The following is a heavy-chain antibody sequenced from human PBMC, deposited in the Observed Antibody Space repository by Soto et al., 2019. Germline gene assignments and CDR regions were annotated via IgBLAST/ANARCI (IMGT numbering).Heavy chain of an antibody. CDR2: ISHDASNK. J-gene: IGHJ6*02. CDR3: AKDQAQDGMDV. V-gene: IGHV3-30*18. Sequence: QVQLVESGGGVVQPGRSLRLSCAVSGFTFRTYGMHWVRQAPGKGLEWLAVISHDASNKYYADSLKGRFTISRDNSKNTLYLQMNSLRPEGTAVYYCAKDQAQDGMDVWGQGTTVTVSS. CDR1: GFTFRTYG.